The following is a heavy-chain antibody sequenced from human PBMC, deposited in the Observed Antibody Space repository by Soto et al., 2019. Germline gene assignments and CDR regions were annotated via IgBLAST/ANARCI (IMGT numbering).Heavy chain of an antibody. D-gene: IGHD6-19*01. CDR3: AKGGRQWLVTSDFNY. Sequence: VQLVESGGGVVQPGRSLRLSCAASGFTFSDYAMLWVRQAPGKGLEWVAVVSHDGRNTHYADSVKGRFTISRDSSKNTVSLEMTTLRAEDTAVYYCAKGGRQWLVTSDFNYWGQGALVTVSS. CDR2: VSHDGRNT. V-gene: IGHV3-30*18. J-gene: IGHJ4*02. CDR1: GFTFSDYA.